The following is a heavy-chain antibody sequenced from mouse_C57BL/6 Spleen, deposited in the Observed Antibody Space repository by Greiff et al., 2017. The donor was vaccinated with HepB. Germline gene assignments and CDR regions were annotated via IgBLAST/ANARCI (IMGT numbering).Heavy chain of an antibody. Sequence: QVQLQQPGPELVKPGASVKLSCKASGYTFTSYWMHWVKQRPGQGLEWIGNINPSNGGTNYNEKFKSKATLTVDKSSSTAYMQLSSLTSEDSAVYYCARSTYYDYEGDAMDYWGQGTSVTVSS. V-gene: IGHV1-53*01. D-gene: IGHD2-4*01. CDR3: ARSTYYDYEGDAMDY. CDR2: INPSNGGT. J-gene: IGHJ4*01. CDR1: GYTFTSYW.